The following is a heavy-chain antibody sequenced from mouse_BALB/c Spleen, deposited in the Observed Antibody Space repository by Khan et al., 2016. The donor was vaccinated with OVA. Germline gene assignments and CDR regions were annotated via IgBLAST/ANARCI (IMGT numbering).Heavy chain of an antibody. J-gene: IGHJ2*01. CDR3: ARLDEK. CDR2: IWAGGST. V-gene: IGHV2-9*02. CDR1: GFSLTSYG. Sequence: QVQLKQSGPGLVAPSQSLSITCTVSGFSLTSYGVHWVRQPPGKGLEWLGVIWAGGSTNYNSALMCRMSISQDNSKNPVFLKMNSLQTDDTAVYYCARLDEKWGQGTTLTVSS.